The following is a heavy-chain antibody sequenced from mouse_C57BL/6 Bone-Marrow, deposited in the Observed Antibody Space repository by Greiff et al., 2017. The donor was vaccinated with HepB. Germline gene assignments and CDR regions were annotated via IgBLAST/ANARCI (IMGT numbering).Heavy chain of an antibody. Sequence: VKVVESGAELVKPGASVKMSCKASGYTFTTYPIEWMKQNHGKSLEWIGNFHPYNDDTKYNEKFKGKATLTVEKSSSTVYLELSRLTSDDSAVYYCARRGDSWYFDVWGTGTTVTVSS. CDR1: GYTFTTYP. CDR3: ARRGDSWYFDV. J-gene: IGHJ1*03. CDR2: FHPYNDDT. V-gene: IGHV1-47*01.